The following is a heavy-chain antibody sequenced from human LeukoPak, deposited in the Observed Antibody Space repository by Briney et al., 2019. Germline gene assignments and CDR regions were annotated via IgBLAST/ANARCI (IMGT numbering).Heavy chain of an antibody. CDR3: AREAYSNYRDNWFDP. CDR2: IIPIFGIA. Sequence: ASVKVSCKASGGTFSSYAISWARQAPGQGLEWMGRIIPIFGIANYAQKFQGRVTITADKSTSTAYMELSSLRSEDTAVYYCAREAYSNYRDNWFDPWGQGTLVTVSS. CDR1: GGTFSSYA. J-gene: IGHJ5*02. D-gene: IGHD4-11*01. V-gene: IGHV1-69*04.